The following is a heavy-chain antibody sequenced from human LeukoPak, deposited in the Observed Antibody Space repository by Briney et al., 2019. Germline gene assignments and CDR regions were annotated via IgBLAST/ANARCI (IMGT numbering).Heavy chain of an antibody. CDR3: ARNNLYYYDSSVVDV. J-gene: IGHJ6*04. Sequence: PSETLSLTCTVSGGSISSSSYYWGWIRQPPGKGLEWIGSIYYSGSTYYNPSLKSRVTISVDTSKNQFSLKLSPVTAADTAVYYCARNNLYYYDSSVVDVWGKGTTVTVSS. D-gene: IGHD3-22*01. CDR1: GGSISSSSYY. CDR2: IYYSGST. V-gene: IGHV4-39*07.